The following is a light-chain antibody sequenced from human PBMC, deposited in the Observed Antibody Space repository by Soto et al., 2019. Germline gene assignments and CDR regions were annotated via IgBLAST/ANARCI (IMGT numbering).Light chain of an antibody. CDR1: SSDVGGYNF. J-gene: IGLJ1*01. CDR2: SVI. Sequence: QSVLTQPRSVSGSPGQSVTISFTGTSSDVGGYNFVSWYQHHPGKAPKLMIYSVIQRPSGVPDRFAASKSGNTGSLTISGLQAEDEADYYCCSYAGSYTYVFGTGTKVTVL. CDR3: CSYAGSYTYV. V-gene: IGLV2-11*01.